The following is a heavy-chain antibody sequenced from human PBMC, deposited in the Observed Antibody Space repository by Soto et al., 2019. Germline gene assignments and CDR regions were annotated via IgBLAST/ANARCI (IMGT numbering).Heavy chain of an antibody. J-gene: IGHJ5*01. CDR1: GFSLTTTDVG. CDR3: ASVKRHCSGTSCLEATNCFDS. Sequence: SGPTLVNPTQTLSLTCTFSGFSLTTTDVGVGWIRQPPGKALEWLALIYWNDDKRYSPSLRSRITISKDTSKNHVALTVTNVDPVDTATYYCASVKRHCSGTSCLEATNCFDSWG. V-gene: IGHV2-5*01. CDR2: IYWNDDK. D-gene: IGHD2-2*01.